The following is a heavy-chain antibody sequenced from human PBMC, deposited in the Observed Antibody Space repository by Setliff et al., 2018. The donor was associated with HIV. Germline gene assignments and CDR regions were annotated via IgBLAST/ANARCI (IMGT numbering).Heavy chain of an antibody. CDR2: MNFNSGNS. CDR1: GYNFINND. J-gene: IGHJ5*02. Sequence: ASVKVSCKASGYNFINNDINWVRQATGQGLEWMGWMNFNSGNSGYAQKFQGRVTMTRSTSFSTAYMELSNLTSEDTAIYYCARKHKVSLGRGIVVLWGFDPWGQGTLVTVSS. CDR3: ARKHKVSLGRGIVVLWGFDP. D-gene: IGHD3-10*01. V-gene: IGHV1-8*02.